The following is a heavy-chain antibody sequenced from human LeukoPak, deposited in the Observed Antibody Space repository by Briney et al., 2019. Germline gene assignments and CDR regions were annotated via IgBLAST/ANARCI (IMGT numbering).Heavy chain of an antibody. CDR3: ARADYYDSSGPTFPFDY. CDR2: ISSNGGST. D-gene: IGHD3-22*01. V-gene: IGHV3-64*02. Sequence: GGSLRLSCAASGFTFSSYAMHWVRQAPGKGLEYVSAISSNGGSTYYADSVKGRFTISRDNSKNTLYLQMGSLRAEDMAVYYCARADYYDSSGPTFPFDYWGQGTLVTVSS. J-gene: IGHJ4*02. CDR1: GFTFSSYA.